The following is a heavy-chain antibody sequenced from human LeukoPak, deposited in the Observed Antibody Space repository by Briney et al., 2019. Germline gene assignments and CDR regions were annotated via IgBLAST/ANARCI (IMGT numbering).Heavy chain of an antibody. D-gene: IGHD1-26*01. J-gene: IGHJ4*02. CDR2: ITWDGVYT. CDR1: GFTFHDYS. Sequence: GGSLRLSCEASGFTFHDYSMHWLRQPPGKDLKWVSLITWDGVYTFYADSVKGRFTMSRDNSRESLSLQMNGLTTDDTALYYCARERGRVIDYWGQGTLVTVSS. CDR3: ARERGRVIDY. V-gene: IGHV3-43*01.